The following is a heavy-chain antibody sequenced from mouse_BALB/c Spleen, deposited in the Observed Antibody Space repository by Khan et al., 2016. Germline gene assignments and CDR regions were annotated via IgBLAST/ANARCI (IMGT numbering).Heavy chain of an antibody. CDR3: ARWLLGAIDY. V-gene: IGHV1-9*01. D-gene: IGHD2-3*01. J-gene: IGHJ4*01. CDR1: GYTFSSYW. Sequence: QVQLQQSGAELMKPGASVKISCKATGYTFSSYWIEWVKQRPGHGLEWIGEILPGSGSATYNEKFKGKATFTADTSSNTAYMQLSSLTSEDSAVYYCARWLLGAIDYWGQGTSVTVSS. CDR2: ILPGSGSA.